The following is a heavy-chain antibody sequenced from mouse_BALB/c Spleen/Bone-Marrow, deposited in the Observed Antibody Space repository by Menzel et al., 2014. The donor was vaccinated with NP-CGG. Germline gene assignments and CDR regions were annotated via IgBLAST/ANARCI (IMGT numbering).Heavy chain of an antibody. J-gene: IGHJ1*01. CDR2: INNNGGST. CDR1: GFTFSSYG. Sequence: EVQVVESGGGLVQPGGSLKLSCVVSGFTFSSYGMSWVRQTPDKRLELVATINNNGGSTYYPDSVKGQFTISRDNAKNTLYLQMSSLKSEDTAMYYCARVYGWYFDVWGAGTTVTVSS. CDR3: ARVYGWYFDV. V-gene: IGHV5-6-3*01. D-gene: IGHD1-1*01.